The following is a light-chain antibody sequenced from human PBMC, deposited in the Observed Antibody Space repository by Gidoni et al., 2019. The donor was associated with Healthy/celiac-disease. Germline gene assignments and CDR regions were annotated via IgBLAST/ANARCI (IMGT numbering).Light chain of an antibody. CDR2: DTS. CDR1: TGAVPSGHY. J-gene: IGLJ2*01. CDR3: LLSYSGARPGV. Sequence: QAVVTQEPSLTVSPGGTVTLTCGSSTGAVPSGHYPYWFQQKPGQAPRTLIYDTSNKHSWTPARFSGSLLGGKAALTLSDAQPEDEAEYDCLLSYSGARPGVFGGGTKLTVL. V-gene: IGLV7-46*01.